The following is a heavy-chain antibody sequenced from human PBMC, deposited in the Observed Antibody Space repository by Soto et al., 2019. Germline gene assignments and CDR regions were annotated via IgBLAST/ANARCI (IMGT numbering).Heavy chain of an antibody. CDR1: GFTFSSYA. J-gene: IGHJ4*02. Sequence: EVQLLESGGGLVQPGGSLRLSCAASGFTFSSYAMSWVRQAPGKGLEWVSAISGSGGSTYYADSVKGRFTISRDNSKNTLYLQMNSLRAEDTAVYYCAPADYYQVVSVYYFDYWGQGTLVTVSS. V-gene: IGHV3-23*01. CDR3: APADYYQVVSVYYFDY. D-gene: IGHD3-22*01. CDR2: ISGSGGST.